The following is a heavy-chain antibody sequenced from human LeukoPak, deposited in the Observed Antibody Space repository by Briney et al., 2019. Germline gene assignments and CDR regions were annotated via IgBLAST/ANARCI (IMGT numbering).Heavy chain of an antibody. CDR2: ISSSSSYI. CDR1: GFTFSSYE. V-gene: IGHV3-48*03. CDR3: ARQARDAFDI. Sequence: QPGGSLRLSCAASGFTFSSYEMNWVRQAPGKGLEWVSSISSSSSYIYYADSVKGRFTISRDNAKNSLYLQMNSLRAEDTAVYYCARQARDAFDIWGQGTMVTVSS. J-gene: IGHJ3*02.